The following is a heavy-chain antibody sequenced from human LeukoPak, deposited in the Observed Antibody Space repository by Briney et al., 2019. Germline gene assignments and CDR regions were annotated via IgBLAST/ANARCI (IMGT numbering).Heavy chain of an antibody. CDR1: GFTFSSYA. Sequence: PGGSLRLSCAASGFTFSSYAMHWVRQAPGKGLEWVAVISYDGSNKYYADSVKGRFTISRDNSRNTLYLQMNSLRAEDTAVYYCARDTAMVDSNFDYWGQGTLVTVSS. J-gene: IGHJ4*02. CDR2: ISYDGSNK. V-gene: IGHV3-30-3*01. D-gene: IGHD5-18*01. CDR3: ARDTAMVDSNFDY.